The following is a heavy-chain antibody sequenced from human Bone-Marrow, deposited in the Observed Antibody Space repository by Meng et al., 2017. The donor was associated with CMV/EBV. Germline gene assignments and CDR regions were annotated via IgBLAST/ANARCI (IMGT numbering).Heavy chain of an antibody. J-gene: IGHJ5*01. D-gene: IGHD5-18*01. V-gene: IGHV1-2*02. CDR1: GYTFTAYY. Sequence: ASVKVSCKASGYTFTAYYMHWLRQAPGQGLEWMGWINPSSGGTSYAQKYQGRVTMTTDTSISTAYMELSNLTSDDTAVFYCANSRYSSSWYDFWGQGTLVTVYS. CDR2: INPSSGGT. CDR3: ANSRYSSSWYDF.